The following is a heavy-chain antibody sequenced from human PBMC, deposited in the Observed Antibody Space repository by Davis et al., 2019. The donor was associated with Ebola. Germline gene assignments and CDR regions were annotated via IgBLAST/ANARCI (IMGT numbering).Heavy chain of an antibody. Sequence: GESLKISCAASGFTFSSYWMHWVRQAPGKGLVWVSRINSDGSSTSYADSVKGRFTISRDNAKNTLYLQMNSLRAEDTAVYYCARQPVAGDAFDIWGQGTMVTVSS. CDR1: GFTFSSYW. CDR3: ARQPVAGDAFDI. D-gene: IGHD6-13*01. J-gene: IGHJ3*02. CDR2: INSDGSST. V-gene: IGHV3-74*01.